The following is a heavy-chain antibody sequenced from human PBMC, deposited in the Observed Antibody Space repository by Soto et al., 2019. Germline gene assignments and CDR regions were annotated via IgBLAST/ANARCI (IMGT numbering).Heavy chain of an antibody. CDR3: ARLDGYHHHMAV. J-gene: IGHJ6*03. Sequence: SETLSLTSTVSGGSISSYYWTWILQPPGKGLEWIGYIYYSGSTNYNPSLKSRVTISVATSKTQFSLKLSSVTAADTAVYYYARLDGYHHHMAVWGKGTTVTVSS. CDR1: GGSISSYY. CDR2: IYYSGST. V-gene: IGHV4-59*08. D-gene: IGHD2-21*02.